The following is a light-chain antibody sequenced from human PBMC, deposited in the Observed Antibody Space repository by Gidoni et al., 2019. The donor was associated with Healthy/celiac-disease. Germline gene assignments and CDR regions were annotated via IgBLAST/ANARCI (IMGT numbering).Light chain of an antibody. CDR3: QQYNNCPPLT. V-gene: IGKV3-15*01. J-gene: IGKJ4*02. Sequence: IVMSQSPVTLSVSPGERATLSCRASQSVSTNLAWYLHNPGQATWLLIYCASTRAPGSPARCSGSGCGTEVTLTIISRQSEDVAVYYCQQYNNCPPLTFGGGTKVEIK. CDR1: QSVSTN. CDR2: CAS.